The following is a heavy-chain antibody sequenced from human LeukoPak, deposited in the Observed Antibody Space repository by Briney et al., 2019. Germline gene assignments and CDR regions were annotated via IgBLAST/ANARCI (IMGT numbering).Heavy chain of an antibody. CDR2: INHSGST. J-gene: IGHJ4*02. CDR3: ARGWYYYDNDY. V-gene: IGHV4-34*01. CDR1: GGSFSGYY. D-gene: IGHD3-22*01. Sequence: KSSETLSLTCAVYGGSFSGYYWSWIRQPPGKGLEWIGEINHSGSTNYNPSLKSRVTISVDTSKNQFSLKLSSVTAADTAVYCCARGWYYYDNDYWGQGTLVTVSS.